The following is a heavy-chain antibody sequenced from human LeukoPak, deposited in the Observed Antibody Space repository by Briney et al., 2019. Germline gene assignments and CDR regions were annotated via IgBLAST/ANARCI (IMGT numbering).Heavy chain of an antibody. Sequence: ASVKVSCKASGGTFSSYAISWVRQAPGQGLEWMGWISTYDGNTIYAQKLRGRVTMIRDTSTSTVYMDLRSLRSDDTAVYYCARDQPRRGPGNHDYWGQGTLVTVSS. D-gene: IGHD1-26*01. CDR2: ISTYDGNT. J-gene: IGHJ4*02. CDR1: GGTFSSYA. CDR3: ARDQPRRGPGNHDY. V-gene: IGHV1-18*01.